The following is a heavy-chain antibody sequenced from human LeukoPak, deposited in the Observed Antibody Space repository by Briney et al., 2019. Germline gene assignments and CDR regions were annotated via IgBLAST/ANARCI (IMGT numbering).Heavy chain of an antibody. CDR2: ISGSGGST. J-gene: IGHJ5*02. CDR1: GFTFSSYA. CDR3: AKDVGGSGSEFDP. D-gene: IGHD3-10*01. Sequence: GGSLRLSCAASGFTFSSYAMSWVRQAPGKGLEWVSAISGSGGSTYYADSVKGRFIISRDISKNTLYLQMNSLRAEDTAVYYCAKDVGGSGSEFDPWGQGTLVTVSS. V-gene: IGHV3-23*01.